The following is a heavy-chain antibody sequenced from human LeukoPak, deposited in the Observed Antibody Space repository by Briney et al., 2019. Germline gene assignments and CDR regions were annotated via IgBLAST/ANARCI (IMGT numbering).Heavy chain of an antibody. CDR3: ARGHFRNVHTEMVASMFDP. CDR1: GDTFTGYY. J-gene: IGHJ5*02. V-gene: IGHV1-2*02. D-gene: IGHD5-18*01. CDR2: INPDSGGT. Sequence: ASVKVSCKASGDTFTGYYIHWVRLAPGQGLEWMGWINPDSGGTKYLQKFQDRVTMTRDTSISIAYMELNRLRSDDTAVYFCARGHFRNVHTEMVASMFDPWGQGTLVTVSS.